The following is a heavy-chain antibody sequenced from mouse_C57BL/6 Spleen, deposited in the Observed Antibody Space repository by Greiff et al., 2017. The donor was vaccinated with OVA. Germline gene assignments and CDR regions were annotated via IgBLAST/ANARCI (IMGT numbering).Heavy chain of an antibody. CDR2: ISSGGSYT. V-gene: IGHV5-6*01. CDR1: GFTFSSYG. Sequence: VQLKESGGDLVKPGGSLKLSCAASGFTFSSYGMSWVRQTPDKRLEWVATISSGGSYTYYPDSVKGRFTISRDNAKNTLYLQMSSLKSEDTAMYYCARGDDYYAMDYWGQGTSVTVSS. J-gene: IGHJ4*01. CDR3: ARGDDYYAMDY.